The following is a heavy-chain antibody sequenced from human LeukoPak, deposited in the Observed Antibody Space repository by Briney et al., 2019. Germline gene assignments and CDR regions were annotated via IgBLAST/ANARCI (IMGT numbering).Heavy chain of an antibody. CDR3: ASCEPHEPIKLYYYDSSGYSPYY. Sequence: PGGSLRLSCAASGFTFSRYWMHWVRQAPGKGLVWVSRINSDGSYTSYADLVKGRFTISRDNAKNTVYLQMSSLRSEDTAVYYCASCEPHEPIKLYYYDSSGYSPYYWGQGTLVTVSS. CDR1: GFTFSRYW. D-gene: IGHD3-22*01. V-gene: IGHV3-74*01. J-gene: IGHJ4*02. CDR2: INSDGSYT.